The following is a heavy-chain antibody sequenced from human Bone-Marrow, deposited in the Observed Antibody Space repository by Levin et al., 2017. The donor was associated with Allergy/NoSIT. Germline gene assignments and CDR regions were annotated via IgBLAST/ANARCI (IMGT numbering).Heavy chain of an antibody. V-gene: IGHV4-61*01. CDR1: GGSVSSGNYH. D-gene: IGHD2-8*01. Sequence: PSETLSLTCSVSGGSVSSGNYHWSWIRQSPGKGLEWIGYIYHNGNTNYNPSFKSRVSMSVDTSKNQLSLNLRSVTSVDTAVYYCAIHSMEHCSNGVCYDTGYFDYWGQGTLVTVSS. J-gene: IGHJ4*02. CDR3: AIHSMEHCSNGVCYDTGYFDY. CDR2: IYHNGNT.